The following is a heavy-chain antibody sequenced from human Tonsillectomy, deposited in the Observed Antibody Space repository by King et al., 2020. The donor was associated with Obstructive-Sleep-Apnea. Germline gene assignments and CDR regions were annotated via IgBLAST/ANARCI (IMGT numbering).Heavy chain of an antibody. V-gene: IGHV4-39*07. D-gene: IGHD3-16*02. CDR1: GGSISSSSYY. Sequence: LQLQESGPGLVKPSETLSLTCTVSGGSISSSSYYWGWIRQPPGKGLEWIGSIYYSGSTYYNPSLKSRVTISVDTSKNQFSLKLSSVTAADTAVYYCARRGELSFVSLDYWGQGTLVTVSS. J-gene: IGHJ4*02. CDR3: ARRGELSFVSLDY. CDR2: IYYSGST.